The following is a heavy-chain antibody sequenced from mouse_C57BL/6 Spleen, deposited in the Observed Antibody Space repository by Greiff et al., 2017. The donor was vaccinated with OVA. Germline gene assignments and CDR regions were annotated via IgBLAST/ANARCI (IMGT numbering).Heavy chain of an antibody. D-gene: IGHD2-4*01. V-gene: IGHV1-53*01. CDR1: GYTFTSYW. Sequence: QVQLQQSGTELVKPGASVKLSCKASGYTFTSYWMHWVKQRPGQGLEWIGNINPSNGGTNYNEKFKSKATLTVDKSYSTAYMQLSSLTSEDSAVYYCAREDYADGPFGYWGQGTTLTVSS. J-gene: IGHJ2*01. CDR2: INPSNGGT. CDR3: AREDYADGPFGY.